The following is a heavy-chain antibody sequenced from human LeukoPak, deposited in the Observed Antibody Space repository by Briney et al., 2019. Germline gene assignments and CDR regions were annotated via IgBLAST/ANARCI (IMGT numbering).Heavy chain of an antibody. CDR2: ISTTSGTI. V-gene: IGHV3-48*02. D-gene: IGHD4-23*01. Sequence: GGSLRLSCVASGFTFSRNSMNWVCQAPGKGLEWVSHISTTSGTIYYADSVKGRFTISRDNAKNSLYLQVNSLRDEDTAVYYCARVTSGGNPYFDYWGQGTLVTVSS. CDR1: GFTFSRNS. CDR3: ARVTSGGNPYFDY. J-gene: IGHJ4*02.